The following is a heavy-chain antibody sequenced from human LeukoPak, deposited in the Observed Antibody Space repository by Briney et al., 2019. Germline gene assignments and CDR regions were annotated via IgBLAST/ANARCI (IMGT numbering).Heavy chain of an antibody. J-gene: IGHJ4*02. CDR3: AKDMVPGGFWEVDY. V-gene: IGHV3-23*01. Sequence: GGSLRLSCAASGFTFSSYAMSWVRQAPGKGLEWVSSLVATGETRYADSVKGRFTISRDNSKSTLYLQMSGLRAEDTAIYYCAKDMVPGGFWEVDYWGLGTPVTVSS. D-gene: IGHD3-10*01. CDR2: LVATGET. CDR1: GFTFSSYA.